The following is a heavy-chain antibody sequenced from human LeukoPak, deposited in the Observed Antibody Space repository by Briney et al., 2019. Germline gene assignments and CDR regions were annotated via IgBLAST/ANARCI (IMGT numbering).Heavy chain of an antibody. V-gene: IGHV3-21*01. CDR1: GFTFSNSA. Sequence: MTGGSLRLSCAASGFTFSNSAMNWVRQVPGKGLEWVSSIDYDSSHIYYAASVRGRFTISRDNARNSVYLQMNSLRVEATAVYYCARDPFRYLRVGHYDYWGQGTLVAVSS. J-gene: IGHJ4*02. CDR3: ARDPFRYLRVGHYDY. D-gene: IGHD1-26*01. CDR2: IDYDSSHI.